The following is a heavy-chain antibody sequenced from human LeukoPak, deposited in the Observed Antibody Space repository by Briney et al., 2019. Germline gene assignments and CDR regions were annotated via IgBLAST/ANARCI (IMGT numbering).Heavy chain of an antibody. CDR3: AREVYDSSGFDRYYFDY. CDR2: IYYSGST. CDR1: GGSISSGGYY. V-gene: IGHV4-31*03. D-gene: IGHD3-22*01. J-gene: IGHJ4*02. Sequence: SETLSLTCTVSGGSISSGGYYWSWIRQHPGKGLEWIGYIYYSGSTYYNPSLKSRVTISVDTSKNQFSLKLSSVTAADTAVYYCAREVYDSSGFDRYYFDYWGQGTLVTVSS.